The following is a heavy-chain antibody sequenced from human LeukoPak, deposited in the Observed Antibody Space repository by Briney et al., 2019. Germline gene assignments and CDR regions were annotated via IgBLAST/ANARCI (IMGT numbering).Heavy chain of an antibody. CDR3: ARAYSSSSRTPGY. CDR2: IRSKAYGETA. CDR1: GFTFGDYA. D-gene: IGHD6-6*01. J-gene: IGHJ4*02. V-gene: IGHV3-49*03. Sequence: GRSLRLSCTASGFTFGDYAMSWIRQAPGKGLEWVGFIRSKAYGETADYAASVKGRFTISREDSKNSLYLQMDSLKIEDTAVYYCARAYSSSSRTPGYWGQGTLVTVSS.